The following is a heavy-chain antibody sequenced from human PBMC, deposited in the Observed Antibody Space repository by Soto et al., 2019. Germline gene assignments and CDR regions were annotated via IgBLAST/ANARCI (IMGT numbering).Heavy chain of an antibody. CDR1: SFTFSSYW. Sequence: DVRLVESGGGLVQPGGSLRLSCAASSFTFSSYWLSWVRQAPGKGLEWVATIKQDGSENYYVDSVKGRFTISRDNAKNPIYLQMSSLRADDPAVYYCARDGPFISVAAPAFQYAMDVWGQGTTVTVS. CDR2: IKQDGSEN. D-gene: IGHD6-19*01. CDR3: ARDGPFISVAAPAFQYAMDV. V-gene: IGHV3-7*03. J-gene: IGHJ6*02.